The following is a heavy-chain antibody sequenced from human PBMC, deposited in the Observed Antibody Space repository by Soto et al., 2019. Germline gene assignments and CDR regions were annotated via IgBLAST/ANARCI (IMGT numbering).Heavy chain of an antibody. J-gene: IGHJ6*02. Sequence: QVQLVQSGAEVKKPGSSVKVSCKASGGTFSSYAISWVRQAPGQGLEWMGGIIPIFGTANYAQKVQGRVTITAGESTSKAYMGLSSLGSEEQGVYYCARGPLGRSPSTYYYYGMDVWGQGTPVTVSS. CDR1: GGTFSSYA. CDR2: IIPIFGTA. CDR3: ARGPLGRSPSTYYYYGMDV. D-gene: IGHD6-6*01. V-gene: IGHV1-69*01.